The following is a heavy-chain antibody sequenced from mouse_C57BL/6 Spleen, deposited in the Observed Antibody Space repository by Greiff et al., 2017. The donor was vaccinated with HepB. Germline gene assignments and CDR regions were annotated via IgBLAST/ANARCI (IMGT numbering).Heavy chain of an antibody. CDR3: ARDDGYYPYFDY. CDR2: INPNNGGT. J-gene: IGHJ2*01. D-gene: IGHD2-3*01. Sequence: EVQLQQSGPELVKPGASVKISCKASGYTFTDYYMNWVKQSHGKSLEWIGDINPNNGGTSYNQKFKGKATLTVDKSSSTAYMELRSLTSEDSAVYYCARDDGYYPYFDYWGQGTTLTVSS. CDR1: GYTFTDYY. V-gene: IGHV1-26*01.